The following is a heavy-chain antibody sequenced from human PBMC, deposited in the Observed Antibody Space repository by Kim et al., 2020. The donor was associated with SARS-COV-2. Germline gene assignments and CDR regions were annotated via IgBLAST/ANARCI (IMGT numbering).Heavy chain of an antibody. J-gene: IGHJ5*02. V-gene: IGHV3-48*03. CDR1: GFTFTSHE. CDR3: ARHNWDLQFDL. D-gene: IGHD1-26*01. Sequence: GGSLRLSCTASGFTFTSHEMNWVRQAPGKGLEWISLITTVGDIMHYAASVKGRFTVSRDNAKSSVYLQMNNLRAEDTAVYYCARHNWDLQFDLWGQGALVTVSS. CDR2: ITTVGDIM.